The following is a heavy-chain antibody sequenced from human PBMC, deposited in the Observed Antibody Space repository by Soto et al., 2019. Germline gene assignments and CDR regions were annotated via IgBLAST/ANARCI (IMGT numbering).Heavy chain of an antibody. J-gene: IGHJ4*02. CDR1: GYAFTTYD. V-gene: IGHV1-8*01. CDR2: MNPNSGNR. D-gene: IGHD1-26*01. Sequence: GASVKVSCKASGYAFTTYDIMWLRQATGQGLEWMGWMNPNSGNRGYIERFQGRVTMTRNTSINTAYMELSSLTSEDTAVYYCARPGPFRSPDYWGQGTLVTVSS. CDR3: ARPGPFRSPDY.